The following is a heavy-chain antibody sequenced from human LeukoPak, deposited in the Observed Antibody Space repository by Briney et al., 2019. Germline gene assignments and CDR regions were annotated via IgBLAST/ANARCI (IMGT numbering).Heavy chain of an antibody. J-gene: IGHJ4*02. CDR1: GGSISSSSYY. Sequence: SETLSLTCTVSGGSISSSSYYWGWIRQPPGKGLEWIGSIYYSGSTNYNPSLKSRVTISVDTSKNQFSLKLSSVTAADTAVYYCARGDILTGYYAYFDYWGQGTLVTVSS. CDR3: ARGDILTGYYAYFDY. CDR2: IYYSGST. V-gene: IGHV4-39*07. D-gene: IGHD3-9*01.